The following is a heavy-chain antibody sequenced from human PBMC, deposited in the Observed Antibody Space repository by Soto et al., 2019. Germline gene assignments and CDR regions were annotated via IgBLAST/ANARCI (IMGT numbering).Heavy chain of an antibody. CDR2: INHSGST. D-gene: IGHD3-10*01. J-gene: IGHJ6*04. CDR3: ASVFLIVRGVTGYYVPVMAV. Sequence: RRISKQTRKGLEWIGEINHSGSTNYNPSLKSRVTISVDTSKNQFSLKLSSVTAADTAVYYCASVFLIVRGVTGYYVPVMAVLRNRTTVPGSS. V-gene: IGHV4-34*01.